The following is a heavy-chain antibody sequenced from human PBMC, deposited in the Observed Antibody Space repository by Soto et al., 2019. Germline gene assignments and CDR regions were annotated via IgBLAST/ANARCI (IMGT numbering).Heavy chain of an antibody. CDR3: ARATTVTTWVVDY. J-gene: IGHJ4*02. CDR1: GGSISSYY. D-gene: IGHD4-17*01. CDR2: IYYSGST. Sequence: SETLSLTCTVSGGSISSYYWSWIRQPPGKGLEWIGYIYYSGSTNYNPSLKSRVTISVDTSKNQFSLKLSSVTAADTAVYYCARATTVTTWVVDYWGQGTLVTVSS. V-gene: IGHV4-59*01.